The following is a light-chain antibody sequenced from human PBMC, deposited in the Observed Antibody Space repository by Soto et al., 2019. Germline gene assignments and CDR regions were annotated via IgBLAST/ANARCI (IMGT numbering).Light chain of an antibody. CDR1: SGHSSYI. J-gene: IGLJ2*01. CDR2: LEGSGSY. V-gene: IGLV4-60*03. Sequence: QLVLTQSSSASASLGSSVKLTCTLSSGHSSYIIAWHQQQPGKDPRYLMKLEGSGSYNKGSGVPDRFSGSSSGADRYLTISSLQSEDEADYYFETWDSNTHVVFGGGTKLTVL. CDR3: ETWDSNTHVV.